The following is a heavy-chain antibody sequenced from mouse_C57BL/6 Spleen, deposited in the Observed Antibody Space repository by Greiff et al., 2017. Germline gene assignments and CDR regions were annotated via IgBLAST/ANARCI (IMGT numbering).Heavy chain of an antibody. V-gene: IGHV1-53*01. CDR3: AGEGYDLLAY. D-gene: IGHD2-10*02. CDR2: INPSNGGT. Sequence: QVQLQQPGAELVKPGASVKLSCKASGYTFTSSWMHWVKQRPGQGLEWIGKINPSNGGTNYNEKFKSKATLTADKSSSTAYMQLSSLTSEDSAVYYYAGEGYDLLAYWGQGTLVTVSA. CDR1: GYTFTSSW. J-gene: IGHJ3*01.